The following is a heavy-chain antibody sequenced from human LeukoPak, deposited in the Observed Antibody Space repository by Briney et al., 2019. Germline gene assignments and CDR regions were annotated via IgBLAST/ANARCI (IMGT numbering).Heavy chain of an antibody. V-gene: IGHV3-23*01. CDR1: GFTFSNYG. J-gene: IGHJ4*02. CDR2: VSGRGAGT. CDR3: AKHTYYYDTSGTTALFDY. Sequence: GGSLRLSCAASGFTFSNYGMSWVRQAPGKGLEWVSAVSGRGAGTYYADSVKGRFTISRDNSKNTLYLQMNSLRAEDTAVYYCAKHTYYYDTSGTTALFDYGGQGTLVTVSS. D-gene: IGHD3-22*01.